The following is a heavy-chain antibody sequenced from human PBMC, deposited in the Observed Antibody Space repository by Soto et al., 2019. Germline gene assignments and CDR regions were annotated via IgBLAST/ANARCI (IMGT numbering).Heavy chain of an antibody. CDR1: GFTFSSYE. J-gene: IGHJ4*02. V-gene: IGHV3-48*03. CDR3: ARVYYGSGSYYNYFDY. D-gene: IGHD3-10*01. Sequence: GGSLRLSCAASGFTFSSYEMNWVRQAPGKGLEWVSYISSSGSTIYYADSVKGRFTISRDNAKNSLYLQMNSLRAEDTAVYYCARVYYGSGSYYNYFDYWGQGTLVTVSS. CDR2: ISSSGSTI.